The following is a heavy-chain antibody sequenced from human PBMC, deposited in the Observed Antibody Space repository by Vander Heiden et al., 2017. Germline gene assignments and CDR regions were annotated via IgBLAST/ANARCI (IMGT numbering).Heavy chain of an antibody. V-gene: IGHV3-7*01. CDR2: IKQDGNAK. CDR3: AGDWCDLLWFGELLGWFVS. Sequence: EVQLAESGGGLVQPGGALRLSCAAVGFDFSNYWMTWVRPVPGKGLEGVANIKQDGNAKYYVDSVKGRFTISRDNAKNSLYLQMTSLSGADTAVYYCAGDWCDLLWFGELLGWFVSWG. J-gene: IGHJ6*01. CDR1: GFDFSNYW. D-gene: IGHD3-10*01.